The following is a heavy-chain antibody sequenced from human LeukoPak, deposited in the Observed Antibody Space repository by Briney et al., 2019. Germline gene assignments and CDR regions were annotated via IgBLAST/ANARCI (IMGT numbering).Heavy chain of an antibody. CDR1: VGTFSSYA. CDR2: IIPILGIA. Sequence: ASVKVSCKASVGTFSSYAISWVRQAPGQGLEWMGRIIPILGIANYAQKFQGSVTITADKSTSTAYMELSSLRSVDTAVYYCARRFAFGELSTTGEFDYWGQGTLVTVSS. J-gene: IGHJ4*02. CDR3: ARRFAFGELSTTGEFDY. D-gene: IGHD3-10*01. V-gene: IGHV1-69*04.